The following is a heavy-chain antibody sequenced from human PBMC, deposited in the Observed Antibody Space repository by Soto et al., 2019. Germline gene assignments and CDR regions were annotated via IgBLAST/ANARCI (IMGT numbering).Heavy chain of an antibody. V-gene: IGHV4-30-2*01. Sequence: TSETLSLTCAVSGGSISSGGYSWSWIRQPPGKGLEWIGYIYHSGSTYYNPSLKSRVTISVDRSKNQFSLKLSSVTAADTAVYYCAREVVVAGYNWFDPWGQGTLVTVSS. J-gene: IGHJ5*02. D-gene: IGHD2-15*01. CDR1: GGSISSGGYS. CDR3: AREVVVAGYNWFDP. CDR2: IYHSGST.